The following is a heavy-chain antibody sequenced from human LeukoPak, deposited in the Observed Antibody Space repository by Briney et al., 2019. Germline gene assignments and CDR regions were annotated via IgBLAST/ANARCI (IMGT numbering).Heavy chain of an antibody. D-gene: IGHD5-24*01. CDR3: ARDNSVRDAAWWFNP. CDR2: ISPSGGPT. Sequence: GASVKVSCKAFGYTFTSNYMHWVRQAPGQGLEWMGVISPSGGPTSYAQKFQGRVTLTRDMSTSTDYLELSSLRSEDTAVYYCARDNSVRDAAWWFNPWGQGTLVTVSS. V-gene: IGHV1-46*01. CDR1: GYTFTSNY. J-gene: IGHJ5*02.